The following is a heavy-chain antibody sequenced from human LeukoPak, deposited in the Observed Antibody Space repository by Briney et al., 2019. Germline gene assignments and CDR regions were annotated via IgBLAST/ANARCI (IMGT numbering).Heavy chain of an antibody. V-gene: IGHV4-4*07. CDR1: GGSISSYY. D-gene: IGHD3-22*01. CDR3: ARDASYYYDSSGYYYFAPNVHYFXY. J-gene: IGHJ4*02. Sequence: PSETLSLTCTVSGGSISSYYWSWIRQPAGKGLEWIGRIYTSGSTNYNPSLKSRVTMSVDTSKNQFSLKLSSVTAADTAVYYCARDASYYYDSSGYYYFAPNVHYFXYWGQGTLVTVSS. CDR2: IYTSGST.